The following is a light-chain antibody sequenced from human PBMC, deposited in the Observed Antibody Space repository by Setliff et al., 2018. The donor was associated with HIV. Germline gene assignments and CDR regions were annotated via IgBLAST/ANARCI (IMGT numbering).Light chain of an antibody. CDR1: TGAVTSGYF. V-gene: IGLV7-43*01. Sequence: QAVVTQEPSLTVSPGGTVTLTCASSTGAVTSGYFPNWFQQKPGQAPRALIYRISNKHSWTPARFSGSLLGDKAALTLSGVQPEDEAEYYCLLYYGGAWVFGGGTQLTVL. CDR2: RIS. J-gene: IGLJ3*02. CDR3: LLYYGGAWV.